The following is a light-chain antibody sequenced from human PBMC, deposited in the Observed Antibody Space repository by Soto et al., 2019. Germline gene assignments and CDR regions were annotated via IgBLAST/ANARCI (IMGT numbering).Light chain of an antibody. CDR1: QSVSSY. CDR2: DAS. Sequence: EIVLTQSPATLSLAPGERATLSCRASQSVSSYLAWYQQKPGQAPRLLIYDASNRATGIPDRFSGSGSGTVFTLTISRLEPEDFAVYYCQQYGSSGTFGQGTKVDIK. CDR3: QQYGSSGT. V-gene: IGKV3-20*01. J-gene: IGKJ1*01.